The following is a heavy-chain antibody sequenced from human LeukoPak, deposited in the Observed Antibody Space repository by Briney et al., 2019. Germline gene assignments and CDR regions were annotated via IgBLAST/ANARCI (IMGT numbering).Heavy chain of an antibody. Sequence: PGGSLRLSCTASGFTFSSYWMSWVRQAPGKGLEWVANIRQDGSEKYYVDSVKGRFTISRDNAKNSLYLQMNSLRAEDTALYYCAKGGWLDDLGQGALVTVSS. CDR2: IRQDGSEK. V-gene: IGHV3-7*03. J-gene: IGHJ4*02. CDR1: GFTFSSYW. CDR3: AKGGWLDD. D-gene: IGHD3-22*01.